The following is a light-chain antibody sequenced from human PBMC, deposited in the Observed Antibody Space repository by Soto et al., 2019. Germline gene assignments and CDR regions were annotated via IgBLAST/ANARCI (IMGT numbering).Light chain of an antibody. CDR2: DVN. V-gene: IGLV2-14*03. CDR3: SSYTSSITYV. J-gene: IGLJ1*01. CDR1: SSDVGGYNY. Sequence: QSALTQPASVSGSPGQSITISCAGASSDVGGYNYVSWYQQHPGKGPKLMIYDVNNRPLGVSDRFSGSKSGNTASLTISGLQAEDEADYYCSSYTSSITYVFGTGTKVTVL.